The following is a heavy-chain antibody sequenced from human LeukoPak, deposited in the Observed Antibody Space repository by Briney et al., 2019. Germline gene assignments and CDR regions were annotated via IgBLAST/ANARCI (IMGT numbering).Heavy chain of an antibody. CDR1: GFTFSSYG. J-gene: IGHJ4*02. D-gene: IGHD6-6*01. Sequence: GGSLRLSCAASGFTFSSYGMHWVRQAPGKGLEWVAYIRYDGSNKYYADSVKGRFTISRDNAKKSLYLQMNSLRAEDTAVYYCAREADVQYSSPDYWGQGTLVTVSS. CDR2: IRYDGSNK. V-gene: IGHV3-30*02. CDR3: AREADVQYSSPDY.